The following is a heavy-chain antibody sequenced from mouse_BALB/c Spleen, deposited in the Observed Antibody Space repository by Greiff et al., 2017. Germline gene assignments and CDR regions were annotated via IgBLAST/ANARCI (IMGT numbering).Heavy chain of an antibody. J-gene: IGHJ3*01. CDR1: GYTFTSYW. V-gene: IGHV1-5*01. CDR2: IYPGNSDT. Sequence: EVKLVESGTVLARPGASVKMSCKASGYTFTSYWMHWVKQRPGQGLEWIGAIYPGNSDTSYNQKFKGKAKLTAVTSTSTAYMELSSLTNEDSAVYYCTRAPTMITPFAYWGQGTLVTVSA. D-gene: IGHD2-4*01. CDR3: TRAPTMITPFAY.